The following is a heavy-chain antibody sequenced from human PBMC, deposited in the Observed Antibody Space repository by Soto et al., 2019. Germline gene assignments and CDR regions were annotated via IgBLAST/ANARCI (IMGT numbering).Heavy chain of an antibody. J-gene: IGHJ4*02. CDR1: GGSISSSSYY. V-gene: IGHV4-39*02. CDR2: IYYSGST. Sequence: SETLSLTCTVSGGSISSSSYYWGWIRQPPGKGLEWIGSIYYSGSTYYNPSLKSRVTISVDTSKNQFSLKLSSVTAADTAVYYCARDCFIAVAGPYIDYWGQGTLVTVSS. CDR3: ARDCFIAVAGPYIDY. D-gene: IGHD6-19*01.